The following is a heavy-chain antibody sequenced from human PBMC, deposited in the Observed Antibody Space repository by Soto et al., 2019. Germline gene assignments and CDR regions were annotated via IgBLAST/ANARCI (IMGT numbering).Heavy chain of an antibody. J-gene: IGHJ3*02. CDR1: GFTFNKAW. CDR2: IKSRTDGGTT. D-gene: IGHD2-15*01. V-gene: IGHV3-15*01. CDR3: TTGYCSVDSCGKRNAFDI. Sequence: PGGSLRLSCAASGFTFNKAWMSWVRQAPGKGLEWVGRIKSRTDGGTTDYAAPVKGRFTFSRDDSKNTLYLQMNSLQTEDTAVYWCTTGYCSVDSCGKRNAFDIWGQGTMVTVSS.